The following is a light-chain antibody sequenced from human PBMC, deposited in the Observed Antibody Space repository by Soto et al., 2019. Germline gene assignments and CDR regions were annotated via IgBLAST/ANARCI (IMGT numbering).Light chain of an antibody. CDR2: DAS. V-gene: IGKV3-11*01. CDR1: LSVGSY. CDR3: QQRQYWPPIT. Sequence: VVTQSPPTLSLSPGERATLSCRTSLSVGSYLAWYQQKPGQAPRLLIYDASNRATGIPARFTGSGSGTDFNLTISTLEPEDFAVYYCQQRQYWPPITFGQGTRLEIK. J-gene: IGKJ5*01.